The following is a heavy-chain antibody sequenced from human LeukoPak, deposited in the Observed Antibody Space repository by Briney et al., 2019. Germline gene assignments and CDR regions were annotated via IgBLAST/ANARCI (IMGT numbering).Heavy chain of an antibody. D-gene: IGHD3-10*01. V-gene: IGHV3-30*02. CDR2: IRYDGSNK. Sequence: PGGSLRLSCAASGFTFSSYGMHWVRQAPGKGLEWVAFIRYDGSNKYYADSVKGRFTISRDNSKNTLYLQMNSLRAEDTAVYYCAKAGREVRGVIKLYYYGMDVGGQGTTVTVA. J-gene: IGHJ6*02. CDR1: GFTFSSYG. CDR3: AKAGREVRGVIKLYYYGMDV.